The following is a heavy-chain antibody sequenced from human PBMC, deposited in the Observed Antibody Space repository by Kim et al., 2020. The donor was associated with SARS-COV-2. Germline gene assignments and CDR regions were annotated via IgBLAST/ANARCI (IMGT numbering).Heavy chain of an antibody. D-gene: IGHD6-13*01. J-gene: IGHJ5*02. CDR3: ARDLTGIAAAGTWGWFDP. CDR1: GYTFTSYA. V-gene: IGHV1-3*01. CDR2: INAGNGNT. Sequence: ASVKVSCKASGYTFTSYAMHWVRQAPGQRLEWMGWINAGNGNTKYSQKFQGRVTITRDTSASTAYMELSSLRSEDTAVYYCARDLTGIAAAGTWGWFDPWGQGTLVTVSS.